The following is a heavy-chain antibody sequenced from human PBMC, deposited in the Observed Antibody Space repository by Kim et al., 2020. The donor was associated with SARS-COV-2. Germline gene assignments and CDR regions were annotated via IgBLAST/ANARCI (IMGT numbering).Heavy chain of an antibody. CDR2: INRRGERP. CDR3: AKDRGRSSGWYNAAYDY. CDR1: GFTISSYA. J-gene: IGHJ4*01. V-gene: IGHV3-23*01. Sequence: GGSLRLSCFVSGFTISSYAMIWVRQAPGKGLEWVSSINRRGERPSYADSVKGRFSISRDTSKNTLYLQMDRLRVDDTAEYFCAKDRGRSSGWYNAAYDY. D-gene: IGHD6-19*01.